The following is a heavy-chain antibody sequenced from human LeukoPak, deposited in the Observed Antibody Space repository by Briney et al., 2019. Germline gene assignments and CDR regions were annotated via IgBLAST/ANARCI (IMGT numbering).Heavy chain of an antibody. D-gene: IGHD7-27*01. CDR2: VSYDGSNK. CDR3: GREATGGYYFDY. J-gene: IGHJ4*02. Sequence: QPGGSLRLSCAASGFTFSSYAMHWVRQAPGKGLEWVAVVSYDGSNKYNADSVKGRFTISRDNSKNTLYLQMNSLRAEDTAVYYCGREATGGYYFDYWGQGTLVTVSS. CDR1: GFTFSSYA. V-gene: IGHV3-30*04.